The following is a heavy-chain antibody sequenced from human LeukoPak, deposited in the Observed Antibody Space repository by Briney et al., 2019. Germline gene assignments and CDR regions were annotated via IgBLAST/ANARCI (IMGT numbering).Heavy chain of an antibody. D-gene: IGHD1-7*01. Sequence: PGRSLTLSCAASGFTFSSFGMHWARQAPGKGLEWVAVIWYDASNKYYVDSVKGRFTISRDNSKNTLYLQMNSLRDDDTAVYYCVRGVGVSRFNYLDPWGQGTLVIVSS. CDR2: IWYDASNK. V-gene: IGHV3-33*01. CDR1: GFTFSSFG. J-gene: IGHJ5*02. CDR3: VRGVGVSRFNYLDP.